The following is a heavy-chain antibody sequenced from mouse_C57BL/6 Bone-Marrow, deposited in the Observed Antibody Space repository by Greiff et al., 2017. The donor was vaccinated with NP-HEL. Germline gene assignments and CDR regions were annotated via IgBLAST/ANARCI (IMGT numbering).Heavy chain of an antibody. D-gene: IGHD1-1*01. J-gene: IGHJ2*01. CDR1: GYTFTSYW. V-gene: IGHV1-59*01. CDR2: IDPSDSYT. CDR3: AREGATVVGFDY. Sequence: QVQLQQPGAELVRPGTSVKLSCKASGYTFTSYWMHWVKQRPGQGLEWIGVIDPSDSYTNYNQQFKGKATLTVDTSSSTAYMQLSSLTSEDSAVYYCAREGATVVGFDYWGQGTTLTVSS.